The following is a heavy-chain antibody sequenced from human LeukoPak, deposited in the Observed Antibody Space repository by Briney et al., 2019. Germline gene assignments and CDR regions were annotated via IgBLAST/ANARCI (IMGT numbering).Heavy chain of an antibody. V-gene: IGHV4-39*01. CDR1: GGSISSSSYY. Sequence: SETLSLTCTVSGGSISSSSYYWGWIRQPPGKGLEWIGSIYYSGSTYYNPSLKSRVTISVDTSKNQFSLKLSSVTAADTAVYYCARGRIAARPSDYWGQGTLVTVSS. D-gene: IGHD6-6*01. CDR2: IYYSGST. CDR3: ARGRIAARPSDY. J-gene: IGHJ4*02.